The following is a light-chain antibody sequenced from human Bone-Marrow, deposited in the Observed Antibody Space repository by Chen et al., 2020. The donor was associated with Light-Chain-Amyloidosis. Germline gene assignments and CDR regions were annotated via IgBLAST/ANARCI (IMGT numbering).Light chain of an antibody. J-gene: IGKJ3*01. CDR2: WAS. CDR3: QQYYSIPVT. Sequence: DIVMTQFPDSLAVSLGARATINCKSSQSVLYSSNNKNYLAWYQQKPGQPPKLLISWASTRESGVPDRFSGSGSGTDFTLTISSLQAEDVAVYYCQQYYSIPVTFGPGTKVD. V-gene: IGKV4-1*01. CDR1: QSVLYSSNNKNY.